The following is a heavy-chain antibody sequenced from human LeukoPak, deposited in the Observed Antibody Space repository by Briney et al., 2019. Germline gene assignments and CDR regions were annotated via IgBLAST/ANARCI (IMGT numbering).Heavy chain of an antibody. CDR3: ARALDYYDSSGHFDY. J-gene: IGHJ4*02. D-gene: IGHD3-22*01. Sequence: SETLSLTCTVSGGSISSSSYYWGWIRQPPGKGLEWIGSIYYSGSTYYNPSLKSRVTISVDRSKNQFSLKLSSVTAADTAVYYCARALDYYDSSGHFDYWGQGTLVTVSS. V-gene: IGHV4-39*07. CDR2: IYYSGST. CDR1: GGSISSSSYY.